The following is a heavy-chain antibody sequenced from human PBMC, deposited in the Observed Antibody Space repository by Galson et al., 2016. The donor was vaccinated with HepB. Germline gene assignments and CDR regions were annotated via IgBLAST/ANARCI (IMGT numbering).Heavy chain of an antibody. D-gene: IGHD3-10*01. CDR2: IYYSGST. J-gene: IGHJ4*02. CDR1: GGSISSSSYY. V-gene: IGHV4-39*01. Sequence: ETLSLTCTVSGGSISSSSYYWGWIRQPPGKGLEWIGSIYYSGSTYYNPSLKSRVTISVDTSKNQFSLKLSSVTAADTAVYYCAGKTRPGRFGEVWGGYNDYWGQGTLVTVSS. CDR3: AGKTRPGRFGEVWGGYNDY.